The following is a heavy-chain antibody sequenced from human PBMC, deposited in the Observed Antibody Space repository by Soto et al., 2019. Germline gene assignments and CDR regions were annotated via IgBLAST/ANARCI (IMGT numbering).Heavy chain of an antibody. Sequence: EVQLVESGGGLVQPGGSLRLSCAASGFTFSSYWMHWVRQAPGKGLVWVSRINSDGSSTSYADSVKGRFTISRDNAKNTLYLQMNSLRAEDTAVYYCARPVILPYGMDVWGQGTTVTVSS. CDR1: GFTFSSYW. J-gene: IGHJ6*02. CDR2: INSDGSST. D-gene: IGHD2-15*01. V-gene: IGHV3-74*01. CDR3: ARPVILPYGMDV.